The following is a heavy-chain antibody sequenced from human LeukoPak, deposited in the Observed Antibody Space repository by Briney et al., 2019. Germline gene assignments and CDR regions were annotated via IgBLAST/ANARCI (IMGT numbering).Heavy chain of an antibody. D-gene: IGHD2/OR15-2a*01. V-gene: IGHV4-39*01. CDR2: IYYRGST. Sequence: SETLSLTCTVSGGSISSSTYYWGWIRQPPGKGLEWIGSIYYRGSTYYNPPLKSRVTVSVDTSKNQFSLKLSSVTAADTAVYYCARHGEGSRAFHYYGMDVWGQGTTVTVSS. CDR3: ARHGEGSRAFHYYGMDV. J-gene: IGHJ6*02. CDR1: GGSISSSTYY.